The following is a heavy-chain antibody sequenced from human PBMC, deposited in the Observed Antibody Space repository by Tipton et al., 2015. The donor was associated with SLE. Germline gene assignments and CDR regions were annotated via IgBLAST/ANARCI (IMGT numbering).Heavy chain of an antibody. CDR2: IVYSAART. D-gene: IGHD6-13*01. Sequence: SLRLSCTASGFTFRSSAMTWVRQAPGKGPEWVSIVYSAARTHYSDSVRGRFIISRDDSKNTLYLEMENLRPEDTARYYCAKGGISSTGLQYWGRGSLVTVSS. CDR1: GFTFRSSA. J-gene: IGHJ4*02. CDR3: AKGGISSTGLQY. V-gene: IGHV3-23*03.